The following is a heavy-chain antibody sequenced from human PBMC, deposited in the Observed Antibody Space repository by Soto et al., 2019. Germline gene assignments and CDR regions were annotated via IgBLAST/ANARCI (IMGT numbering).Heavy chain of an antibody. D-gene: IGHD6-19*01. CDR2: QHHSGST. Sequence: QVHLQESGPGLVKPSGTLSLTCGVSGGSINNGYWWTWVRQPPGKGLEWIGEQHHSGSTNYNLSLKSRVSISLDKSKNQFSLILSSVTAADTAVYYCAYSSGWWRLDVWGQGTTVTVSS. J-gene: IGHJ6*02. CDR1: GGSINNGYW. V-gene: IGHV4-4*02. CDR3: AYSSGWWRLDV.